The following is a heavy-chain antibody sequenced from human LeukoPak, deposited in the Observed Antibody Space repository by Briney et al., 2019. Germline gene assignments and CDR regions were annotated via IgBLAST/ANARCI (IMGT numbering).Heavy chain of an antibody. CDR3: VRDYFCSGGTCDDCFDP. D-gene: IGHD2-15*01. Sequence: ASVKVSCKASGYTFTNYGISWVRQAPGQGLEWMAWISTYDHDTNYAQKFRGRVTMTADTSTSTAYMELRSLGSDDTAVYYCVRDYFCSGGTCDDCFDPWGQGTLVTVSS. V-gene: IGHV1-18*01. J-gene: IGHJ5*02. CDR1: GYTFTNYG. CDR2: ISTYDHDT.